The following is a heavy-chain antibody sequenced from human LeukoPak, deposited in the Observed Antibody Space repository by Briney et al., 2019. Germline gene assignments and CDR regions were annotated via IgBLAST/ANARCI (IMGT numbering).Heavy chain of an antibody. J-gene: IGHJ4*02. CDR3: ARYGSYSSSWYFDY. CDR2: IFHSGST. V-gene: IGHV4-39*01. CDR1: GGSISSSSYY. Sequence: SETLSLTCTVSGGSISSSSYYWGWIRQSPGKGLEWIGSIFHSGSTYYDPSLKSRVTISVDTSKNQFSLKLSSVTAADTAEYYCARYGSYSSSWYFDYWGQGTLVTVSS. D-gene: IGHD6-13*01.